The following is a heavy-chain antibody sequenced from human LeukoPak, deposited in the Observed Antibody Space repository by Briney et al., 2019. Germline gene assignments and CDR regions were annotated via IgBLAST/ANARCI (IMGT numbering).Heavy chain of an antibody. D-gene: IGHD1-26*01. CDR3: ARDGVREGHDGSLFDY. V-gene: IGHV1-2*02. CDR1: EYTFKDYY. Sequence: ASVTVSCKASEYTFKDYYMHWVRQAPGQGLEWMGWISANRGATKYAQKFQGRVTMTRDTSISTVYMDLSRLTSDDTAEYYCARDGVREGHDGSLFDYWGQGTLVTVSS. J-gene: IGHJ4*02. CDR2: ISANRGAT.